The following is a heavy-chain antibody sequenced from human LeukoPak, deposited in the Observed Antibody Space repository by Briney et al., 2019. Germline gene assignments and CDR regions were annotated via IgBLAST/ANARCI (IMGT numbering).Heavy chain of an antibody. CDR2: ISAYNGNT. V-gene: IGHV1-18*01. Sequence: ASVKVSCKASGYTFTSYGIRWVRQAPGQGLEWMGWISAYNGNTNYAQKFQGRVTMTTDTSTSTAYMELRSLRSDDTAVYYCARSIAGNYPRDYWGQGTLVTVSS. D-gene: IGHD1-14*01. CDR1: GYTFTSYG. CDR3: ARSIAGNYPRDY. J-gene: IGHJ4*02.